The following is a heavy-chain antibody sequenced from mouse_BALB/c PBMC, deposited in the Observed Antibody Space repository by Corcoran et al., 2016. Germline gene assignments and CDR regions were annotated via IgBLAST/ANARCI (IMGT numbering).Heavy chain of an antibody. D-gene: IGHD2-4*01. J-gene: IGHJ1*01. Sequence: EVLLQQSGPELVKPGASVKISCNASGCSFIGYYMHWVKQSHVKSLEWIGRINPYNGANRYNQNLKDKASLTVDKSSSTAYMELHSLTSEDSAVYYCARDYDYWYIDVWGAGTTVTVSS. CDR3: ARDYDYWYIDV. CDR1: GCSFIGYY. V-gene: IGHV1-34*01. CDR2: INPYNGAN.